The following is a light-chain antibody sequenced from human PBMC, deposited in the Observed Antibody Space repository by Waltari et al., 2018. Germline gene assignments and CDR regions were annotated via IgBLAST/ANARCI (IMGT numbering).Light chain of an antibody. CDR3: QQSHSAPPYT. CDR2: AAS. J-gene: IGKJ2*01. Sequence: DIQMTQSPSSLSASVGDRVTITCRASRSINSYLSWYQHKPGKAPKLLIYAASTVQSGVPSRFSGSGSVTDFTLTISSLQPEDFATYYCQQSHSAPPYTFGQGTKLEIK. V-gene: IGKV1-39*01. CDR1: RSINSY.